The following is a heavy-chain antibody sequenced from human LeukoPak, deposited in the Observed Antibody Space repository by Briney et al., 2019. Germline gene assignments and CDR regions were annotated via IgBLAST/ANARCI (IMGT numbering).Heavy chain of an antibody. CDR2: ISSSSSYI. CDR3: ARDRIGDGIYY. V-gene: IGHV3-21*01. Sequence: GGSLRLSCAASGFTFSSYSMNWVRQAPGKGLEWVSSISSSSSYIYYADSVKGRFTISRDNAKNSLYLQMNSLRTEDTAVYYCARDRIGDGIYYWGQGTLVTVSS. D-gene: IGHD2-8*01. CDR1: GFTFSSYS. J-gene: IGHJ4*02.